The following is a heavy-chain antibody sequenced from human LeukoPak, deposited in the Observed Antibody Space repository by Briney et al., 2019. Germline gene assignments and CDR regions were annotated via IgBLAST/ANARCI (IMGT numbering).Heavy chain of an antibody. V-gene: IGHV4-34*01. CDR2: INHSGST. CDR1: GGSFSGYY. CDR3: ARDRDPYYYYGMDV. J-gene: IGHJ6*02. Sequence: SSETLSLTCAVYGGSFSGYYWSWIRQPPGKGLEWIGEINHSGSTNYNPSLKSRVTISVDTSKNQFSLKLSSVTAADTAVYYCARDRDPYYYYGMDVWGQGTTVTVSS.